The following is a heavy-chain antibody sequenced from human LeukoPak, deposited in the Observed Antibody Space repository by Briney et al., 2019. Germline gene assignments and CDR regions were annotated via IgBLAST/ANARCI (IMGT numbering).Heavy chain of an antibody. CDR1: GFTFSSYE. CDR3: AREVGRSSGWFDY. D-gene: IGHD6-19*01. CDR2: ISSSGSTI. V-gene: IGHV3-48*03. Sequence: GGSLRLSCAASGFTFSSYEMNWVRQAPGKGLEWVSYISSSGSTIYYADSVKGRFTISRDNAKNSLYLQVNSLRAEDTAVYYCAREVGRSSGWFDYWGQGTLVTVSS. J-gene: IGHJ4*02.